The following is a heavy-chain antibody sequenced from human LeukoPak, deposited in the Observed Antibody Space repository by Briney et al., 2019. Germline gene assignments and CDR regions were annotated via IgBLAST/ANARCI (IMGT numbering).Heavy chain of an antibody. CDR3: VQGGQYTRAYSDAFGL. V-gene: IGHV3-30*03. CDR1: GITFSHHG. CDR2: IQYDGSIK. J-gene: IGHJ3*01. Sequence: PGGSLRLSCAASGITFSHHGMDWVRQAPGKGLEWVAGIQYDGSIKFYLDSVKGRFTISRDNSKNTLDLQMNSLRFEDTAVYFCVQGGQYTRAYSDAFGLWGQGTMVTVSS. D-gene: IGHD2-21*01.